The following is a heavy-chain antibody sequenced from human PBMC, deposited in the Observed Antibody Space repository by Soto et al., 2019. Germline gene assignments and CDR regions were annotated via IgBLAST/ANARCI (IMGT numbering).Heavy chain of an antibody. CDR1: GYTFSNYG. D-gene: IGHD3-10*01. V-gene: IGHV1-18*01. CDR2: ISAHNGNS. J-gene: IGHJ6*03. Sequence: QVQLVQSGDEMRKPGASVKVSCQASGYTFSNYGITWVRQAPGQGLEWMGWISAHNGNSKYAQSLQGRLTLTTDTSTSTAYMELRSLRSDDTAVYYCARDWYFYGSGSPNHMDVWGKGTTVSVPS. CDR3: ARDWYFYGSGSPNHMDV.